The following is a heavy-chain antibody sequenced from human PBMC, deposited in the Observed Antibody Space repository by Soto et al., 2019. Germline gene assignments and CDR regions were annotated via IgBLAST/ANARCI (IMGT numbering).Heavy chain of an antibody. D-gene: IGHD4-17*01. Sequence: QVQLQESGPGLVKPSQTLSLTCTVSGGSISSGDYYWSWIRQPPGKGLEWIGYIYYSGSTYYNPSLKGRVTISVDTSKNQFSLKLGSVTAADTGVYYCAGLHDYGDYRGFDYWGQGTLVTVSS. V-gene: IGHV4-30-4*01. J-gene: IGHJ4*02. CDR3: AGLHDYGDYRGFDY. CDR1: GGSISSGDYY. CDR2: IYYSGST.